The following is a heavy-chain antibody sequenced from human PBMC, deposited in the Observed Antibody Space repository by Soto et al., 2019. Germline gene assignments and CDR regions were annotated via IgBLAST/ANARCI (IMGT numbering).Heavy chain of an antibody. CDR3: AREGTVVTPSSRYFQH. J-gene: IGHJ1*01. Sequence: ASVKVSCKASGYTFTSYGISWVRQAPGQGLEWMGWISAYNGNTNYAQKLQGRVTMTTDTSTSTAYMELRSLRSDDTAVYYCAREGTVVTPSSRYFQHWGQGTLVTVSS. CDR1: GYTFTSYG. V-gene: IGHV1-18*01. CDR2: ISAYNGNT. D-gene: IGHD2-21*02.